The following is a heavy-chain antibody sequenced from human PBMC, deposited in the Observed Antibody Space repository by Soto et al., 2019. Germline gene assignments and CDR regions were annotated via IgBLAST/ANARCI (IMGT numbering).Heavy chain of an antibody. CDR3: ANQREDFWSGYGMDV. CDR1: GFTFSSYG. CDR2: ISYDGSNK. J-gene: IGHJ6*02. V-gene: IGHV3-30*18. D-gene: IGHD3-3*01. Sequence: QVQLVESGGGVVQPGRSLRLSCAASGFTFSSYGMHWVRQAPGKGLEWVAVISYDGSNKYYADSVKGRFTISRDNSKNTLYLQMNSLRAEDTAVYYCANQREDFWSGYGMDVWGQGTTVTVSS.